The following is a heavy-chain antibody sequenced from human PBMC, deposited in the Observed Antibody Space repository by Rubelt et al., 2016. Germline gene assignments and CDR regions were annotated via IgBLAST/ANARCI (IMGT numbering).Heavy chain of an antibody. CDR2: ISDYNDNI. CDR1: GYTFTSYG. CDR3: VRDGSLDY. D-gene: IGHD2-15*01. V-gene: IGHV1-18*01. Sequence: QVQLVQSGAEVKKPGASVKVSCKASGYTFTSYGISWVRQAPGQGLEWMGWISDYNDNINYAQKLQGRVTMTTETSTGTAYMGLCRLRSDDTAVYYCVRDGSLDYWGQGTLVTVSS. J-gene: IGHJ4*02.